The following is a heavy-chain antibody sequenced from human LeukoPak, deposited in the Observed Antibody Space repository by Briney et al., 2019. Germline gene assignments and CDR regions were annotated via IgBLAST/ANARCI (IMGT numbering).Heavy chain of an antibody. CDR1: GYSFTSYW. V-gene: IGHV3-33*01. D-gene: IGHD3-10*01. Sequence: HHGESLKISCKGSGYSFTSYWIGWVRQAPGKGLEWVAVIWYDGSNKDYGDSVKGRFTISRDNSKNTLYLQMNSLRAEDTAVYYCARVRGGIIPDAFDIWGQGTVVTASS. CDR2: IWYDGSNK. J-gene: IGHJ3*02. CDR3: ARVRGGIIPDAFDI.